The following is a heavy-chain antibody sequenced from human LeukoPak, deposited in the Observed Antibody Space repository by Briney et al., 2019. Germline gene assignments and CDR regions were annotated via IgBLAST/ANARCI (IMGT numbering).Heavy chain of an antibody. CDR3: ARAFTITSGNYFDP. J-gene: IGHJ5*02. V-gene: IGHV4-4*07. D-gene: IGHD3-10*01. CDR2: IHATGTT. Sequence: SETLSLTRLVSGDSISSYYWTWVRQTAGKGPQWLGRIHATGTTDYNPSLQGRVTISIDKSKNQFSLRLMSVTAADTAIYYCARAFTITSGNYFDPWGQGTLVTVSS. CDR1: GDSISSYY.